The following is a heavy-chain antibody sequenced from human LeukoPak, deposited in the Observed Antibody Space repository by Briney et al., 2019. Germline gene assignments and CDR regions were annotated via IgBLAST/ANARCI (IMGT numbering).Heavy chain of an antibody. CDR2: IDKKDKGYATAT. D-gene: IGHD1-26*01. J-gene: IGHJ5*02. CDR1: GFTFSGSA. V-gene: IGHV3-73*01. CDR3: TRDSGTYNWFDP. Sequence: GGSLRLSCAASGFTFSGSAIHWVRQSSGKGLEWVGQIDKKDKGYATATAYAASVKGRFTISRDDSINPAYLQMKSLKTEDTALYYCTRDSGTYNWFDPWGQGTLVTVSS.